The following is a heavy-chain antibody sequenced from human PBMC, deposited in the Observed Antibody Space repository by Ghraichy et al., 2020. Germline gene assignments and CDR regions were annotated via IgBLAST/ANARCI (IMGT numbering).Heavy chain of an antibody. Sequence: SVKVSCKPSGASFSAYAISWVRQAPGQGLEWMGRIIPLFGTSDYAQKFHGRVTITADTSTSTVFMEVNSLRSEDTAVYFCARDPERIGVAGKYFDQWGQGTLVTVSS. CDR1: GASFSAYA. CDR2: IIPLFGTS. J-gene: IGHJ4*02. CDR3: ARDPERIGVAGKYFDQ. D-gene: IGHD6-19*01. V-gene: IGHV1-69*06.